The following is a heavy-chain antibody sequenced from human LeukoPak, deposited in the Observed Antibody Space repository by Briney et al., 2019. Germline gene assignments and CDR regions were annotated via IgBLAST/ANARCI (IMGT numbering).Heavy chain of an antibody. CDR3: AMGGRPDYYYDSSGYWYY. CDR2: ISAYNGNT. V-gene: IGHV1-18*01. D-gene: IGHD3-22*01. CDR1: GYTFTSYG. J-gene: IGHJ4*02. Sequence: ASVKVSCKASGYTFTSYGISWVRQAPGQGLEWMGWISAYNGNTNYAQKLQGRVTMTTDTSTSTAYMELRSLRSDDTAVYYCAMGGRPDYYYDSSGYWYYWGQGTLVTVSS.